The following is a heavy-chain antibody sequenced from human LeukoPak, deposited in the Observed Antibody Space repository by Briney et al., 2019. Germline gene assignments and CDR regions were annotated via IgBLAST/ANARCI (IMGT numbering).Heavy chain of an antibody. CDR1: GFTFSSYS. CDR2: ISSSSSTI. V-gene: IGHV3-48*01. Sequence: GGSLRLSCAASGFTFSSYSMNWVRQAPGKGLEWVSYISSSSSTIYYADSVKGRFTISRDNAKNSLYLQMNSLRAEDTAVYYCARDRSAAGKGVSSSPAGYWGQGTLVTVSS. J-gene: IGHJ4*02. CDR3: ARDRSAAGKGVSSSPAGY. D-gene: IGHD6-6*01.